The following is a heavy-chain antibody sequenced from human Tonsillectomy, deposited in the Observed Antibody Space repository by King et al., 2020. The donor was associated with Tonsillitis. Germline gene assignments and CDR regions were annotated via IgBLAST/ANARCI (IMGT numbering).Heavy chain of an antibody. J-gene: IGHJ4*02. D-gene: IGHD1-26*01. V-gene: IGHV3-9*01. CDR3: AKDIIGVGVNTLFDY. CDR2: ISWNSGSI. Sequence: VQLVESGGGLVQPGRSLRLSCAASGFTFDDYAMHWVRQAPGKGLEWVSGISWNSGSIGYADSVKGRFTISRDNAKNSLYLQMNSLRAEDTASYYCAKDIIGVGVNTLFDYWGQGTLVTVSS. CDR1: GFTFDDYA.